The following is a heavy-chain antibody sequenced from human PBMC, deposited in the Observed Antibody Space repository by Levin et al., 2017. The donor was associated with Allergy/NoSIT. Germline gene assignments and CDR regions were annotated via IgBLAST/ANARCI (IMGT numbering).Heavy chain of an antibody. V-gene: IGHV5-51*01. CDR3: ARHEGSGWDLNWFDP. D-gene: IGHD6-19*01. CDR2: IYPGDSDT. CDR1: GYSFTSYW. J-gene: IGHJ5*02. Sequence: KVSCKGSGYSFTSYWIGWVRQMPGKGLEWMGIIYPGDSDTRYSPSFQGQVTISADKSISTAYLQWSSLKASDTAMYYCARHEGSGWDLNWFDPWGQGTLVTVSS.